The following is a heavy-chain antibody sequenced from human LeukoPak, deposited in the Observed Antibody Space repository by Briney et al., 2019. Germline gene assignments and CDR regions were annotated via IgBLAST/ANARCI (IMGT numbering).Heavy chain of an antibody. V-gene: IGHV3-30*18. D-gene: IGHD3-16*01. J-gene: IGHJ4*02. CDR1: GFTFSSYG. CDR3: AKDRGVYDY. CDR2: ISYDGSNK. Sequence: GGSLRLSCAASGFTFSSYGMHWVRQAPGKGLEWVAVISYDGSNKYYADSVKGRFTISRDNSKNTLYLQMNSLRAEDTAVYYCAKDRGVYDYWGQGTLVTVSS.